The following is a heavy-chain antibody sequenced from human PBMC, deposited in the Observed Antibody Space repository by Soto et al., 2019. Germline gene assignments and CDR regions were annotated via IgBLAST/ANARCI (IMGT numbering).Heavy chain of an antibody. V-gene: IGHV1-69*13. CDR1: GGTFSSYA. D-gene: IGHD2-2*01. CDR2: IIPIFGTA. Sequence: ASVKVSCKASGGTFSSYAISWVRQAPGQGLEWMGGIIPIFGTANYAQKFQGGVTITADESTSTAYMELSSLRSEDTAVYYCARDLDLTYCSSTSCYGYWGQGTLVTVSS. J-gene: IGHJ4*02. CDR3: ARDLDLTYCSSTSCYGY.